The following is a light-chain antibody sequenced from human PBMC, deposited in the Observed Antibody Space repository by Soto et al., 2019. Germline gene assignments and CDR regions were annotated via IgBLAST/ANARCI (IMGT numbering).Light chain of an antibody. Sequence: IQLTQSPSSVSASVGDRVTITCRASQRIDTWLAWYQQKPGKAPNLLIYGASNLQSGVPSRFSRSGSGTDFILTISSLQPEDFATYYCQQSNTFPYTCGQGTKLEL. V-gene: IGKV1-12*01. CDR3: QQSNTFPYT. CDR1: QRIDTW. CDR2: GAS. J-gene: IGKJ2*01.